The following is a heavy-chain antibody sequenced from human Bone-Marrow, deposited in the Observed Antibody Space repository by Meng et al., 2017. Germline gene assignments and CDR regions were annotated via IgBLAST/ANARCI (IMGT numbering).Heavy chain of an antibody. V-gene: IGHV1-24*01. J-gene: IGHJ6*02. CDR1: GYTLTELS. Sequence: ASVKVSCKVSGYTLTELSMHWVRQAPGKGLEWMGGFDPEDGETIYAQKFQGRVTMTEDTSTDTAYMELSSLRSEDTAVYYCARDIGLFGVVIIGYYGMDVWGQGTTVTVSS. CDR3: ARDIGLFGVVIIGYYGMDV. D-gene: IGHD3-3*01. CDR2: FDPEDGET.